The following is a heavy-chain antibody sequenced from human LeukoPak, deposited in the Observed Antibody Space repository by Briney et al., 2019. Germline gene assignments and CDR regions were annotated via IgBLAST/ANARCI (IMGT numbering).Heavy chain of an antibody. CDR3: ASPYYYASGSFDV. J-gene: IGHJ4*02. CDR1: GFTFSSYG. V-gene: IGHV3-30*19. D-gene: IGHD3-10*01. CDR2: ISYDGSKK. Sequence: GGSLRLSCAASGFTFSSYGMHWVRQAPGKGLEWVALISYDGSKKYYADSVKGRFTISRDNSKNTLYLQMNSLRAEDTAVYYCASPYYYASGSFDVWGQGTLVTVSS.